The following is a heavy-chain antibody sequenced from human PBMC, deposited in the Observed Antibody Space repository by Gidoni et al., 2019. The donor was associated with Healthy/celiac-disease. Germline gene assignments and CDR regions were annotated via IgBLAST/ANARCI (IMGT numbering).Heavy chain of an antibody. Sequence: QLQLVQSGAEVKKPGASVKVSCKASGYPFTAYYMHWVLPAPGQGLEWMGWINPNSGGTNYAQKFQGWVTMTRDTSISTAYMELSRLRSDDTAVYYCARETYYETSGGGAFDIWGQGTMVTVSS. CDR2: INPNSGGT. V-gene: IGHV1-2*04. CDR1: GYPFTAYY. D-gene: IGHD3-22*01. CDR3: ARETYYETSGGGAFDI. J-gene: IGHJ3*02.